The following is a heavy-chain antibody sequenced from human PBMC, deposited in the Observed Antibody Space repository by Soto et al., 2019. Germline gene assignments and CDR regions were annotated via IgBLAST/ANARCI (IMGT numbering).Heavy chain of an antibody. CDR1: GGSISSYY. CDR3: VRESREGRNNWFDS. V-gene: IGHV4-59*01. Sequence: SETLSLTCTVSGGSISSYYWSWIRQPPGKGLEWIGYIYYSGNTNYNPSLKSRVTISLDTSKNQFSLKLSSVTAADTAVYYCVRESREGRNNWFDSWGQGTLVNV. J-gene: IGHJ5*01. CDR2: IYYSGNT. D-gene: IGHD1-26*01.